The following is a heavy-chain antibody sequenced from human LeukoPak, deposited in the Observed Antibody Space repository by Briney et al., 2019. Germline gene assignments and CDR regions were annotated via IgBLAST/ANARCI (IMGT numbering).Heavy chain of an antibody. CDR2: ISGGGGNT. D-gene: IGHD2-21*02. V-gene: IGHV3-23*01. J-gene: IGHJ4*02. Sequence: GGTLRLSCAASGFTFSSYAMSWVRQAPGKGLEWVSGISGGGGNTYYADSVKGRFSISRDNSKNTLYLQVNGLRTEDTAVYYCAKDRLLNCRGDCYIFDYWGQGTVVTVSS. CDR3: AKDRLLNCRGDCYIFDY. CDR1: GFTFSSYA.